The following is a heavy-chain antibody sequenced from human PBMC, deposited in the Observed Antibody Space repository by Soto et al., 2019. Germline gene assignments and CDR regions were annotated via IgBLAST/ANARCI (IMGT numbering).Heavy chain of an antibody. J-gene: IGHJ6*02. CDR3: ARLIMWQQLPTWADV. D-gene: IGHD6-13*01. Sequence: SETLSLTCTVSGGSISSSSYYWGWIRQPPGKGLEWIGSIYYSGSTYYNPSLKSRVTISVDTSKNQFSLKLSSVTAADTAVYYCARLIMWQQLPTWADVWGQGTTVTVS. CDR2: IYYSGST. CDR1: GGSISSSSYY. V-gene: IGHV4-39*01.